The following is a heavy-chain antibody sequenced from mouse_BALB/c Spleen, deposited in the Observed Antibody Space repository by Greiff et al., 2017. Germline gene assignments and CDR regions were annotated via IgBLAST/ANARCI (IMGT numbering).Heavy chain of an antibody. CDR2: IWAGGST. D-gene: IGHD1-2*01. CDR1: GFSLTSYG. CDR3: ARDSSYYFDY. V-gene: IGHV2-9*02. Sequence: VQRVESGPGLVAPSQSLSITCTVSGFSLTSYGVHWVRQPPGKGLEWLGVIWAGGSTNYNSALMSRLSISKDNSKSQVFLKMNSLQTDDTAMYYCARDSSYYFDYWGQGTTLTVSS. J-gene: IGHJ2*01.